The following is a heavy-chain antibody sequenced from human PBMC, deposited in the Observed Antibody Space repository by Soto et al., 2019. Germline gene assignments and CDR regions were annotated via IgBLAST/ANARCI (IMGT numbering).Heavy chain of an antibody. CDR1: GYTFTSYG. D-gene: IGHD3-22*01. CDR2: INAGSGNT. Sequence: ASVKVSCKASGYTFTSYGIHWVRQAPGQRLEWTGWINAGSGNTKYSEKFQGRVTITRDTSASTAYLELSSLRSGDTAVYYCARDPNDSSAYYHHYYYGMDVWGQGTTVTVSS. CDR3: ARDPNDSSAYYHHYYYGMDV. J-gene: IGHJ6*02. V-gene: IGHV1-3*01.